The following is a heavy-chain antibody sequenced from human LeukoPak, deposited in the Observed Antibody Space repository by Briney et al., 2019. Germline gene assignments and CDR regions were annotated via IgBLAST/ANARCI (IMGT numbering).Heavy chain of an antibody. J-gene: IGHJ4*02. V-gene: IGHV1-69*13. Sequence: SVKVSCKSSGGTFSSYAISWVRQAPGQGLEWMGGIIPIFGTANYAQKFQGRVTITADESTSTAYMELGSLRSEDTAVYYCAKAGYGSGSLIDYWGQGTLVTVSS. CDR2: IIPIFGTA. D-gene: IGHD3-10*01. CDR3: AKAGYGSGSLIDY. CDR1: GGTFSSYA.